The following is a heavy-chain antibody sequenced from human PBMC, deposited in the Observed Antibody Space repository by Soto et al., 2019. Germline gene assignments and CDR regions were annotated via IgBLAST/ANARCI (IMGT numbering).Heavy chain of an antibody. CDR2: IYHSGST. V-gene: IGHV4-30-2*01. Sequence: SQKLTLSTAVSDVIQRTSEYSLCCIRQPPWKGLEWIGYIYHSGSTYYNPSLKSRVTISVDRSKNQFSLKLSSVTAADTAVYYCARGDYYDSPGAFDIWGQGTMVT. D-gene: IGHD3-22*01. J-gene: IGHJ3*02. CDR3: ARGDYYDSPGAFDI. CDR1: DVIQRTSEYS.